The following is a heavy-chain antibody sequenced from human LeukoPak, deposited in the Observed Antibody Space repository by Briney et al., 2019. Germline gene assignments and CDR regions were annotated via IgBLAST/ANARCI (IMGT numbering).Heavy chain of an antibody. J-gene: IGHJ4*02. CDR2: IYYSGST. Sequence: SETLSLTCTVSGGSISSSSYYWVWKRQPPGKGLEWIGSIYYSGSTYYNPSLKSRVTISVDTSKNQFSLRLNSVTAADTAVYYCARHTSMVRGVMKYYFDYWGQGTLATVSS. CDR1: GGSISSSSYY. CDR3: ARHTSMVRGVMKYYFDY. V-gene: IGHV4-39*01. D-gene: IGHD3-10*01.